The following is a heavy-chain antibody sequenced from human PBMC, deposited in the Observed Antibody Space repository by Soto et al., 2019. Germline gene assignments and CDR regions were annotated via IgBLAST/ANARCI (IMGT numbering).Heavy chain of an antibody. CDR2: ISSRSSYI. CDR1: GFTFSIYS. D-gene: IGHD3-16*01. CDR3: AGGYVGDCYGMDV. J-gene: IGHJ6*02. V-gene: IGHV3-21*01. Sequence: EVQLVESGGGLVKPGGSLRLSCAASGFTFSIYSMNWVRQAPGKGLEWVSSISSRSSYIYYADSVKGRFTISRDNAKNSRYMQMNSLRAEDAAVYYGAGGYVGDCYGMDVWGQGTTGSVSS.